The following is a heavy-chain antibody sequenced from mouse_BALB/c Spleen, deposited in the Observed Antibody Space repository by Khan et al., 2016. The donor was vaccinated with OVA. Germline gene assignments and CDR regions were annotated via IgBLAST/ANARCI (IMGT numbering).Heavy chain of an antibody. CDR2: INPSNGYT. CDR3: VRDGACHRGDGWFAY. J-gene: IGHJ3*01. CDR1: GYTFTSYT. V-gene: IGHV1-4*01. D-gene: IGHD2-14*01. Sequence: QVQLQQSGAELARPGASVKMSCKASGYTFTSYTIHWIKVRPGQGLEWIGYINPSNGYTNYNQKFKDKATLTADKSSTTAFMQLSSLTSDDSAVYYCVRDGACHRGDGWFAYWGQGTLVTVSA.